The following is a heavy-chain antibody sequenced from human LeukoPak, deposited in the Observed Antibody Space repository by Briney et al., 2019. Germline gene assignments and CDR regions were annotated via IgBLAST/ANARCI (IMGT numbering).Heavy chain of an antibody. J-gene: IGHJ4*02. Sequence: PGGSLRLSCAASGFTFRTSAISWVRQAPGEGLEWVSTITGGDGGTYSADSVKGRFTLSRDNCKPTVYLQMNSLRAEDTAVYYCARRLLVGTTVRPYVDYWGQGSLVTVSS. CDR3: ARRLLVGTTVRPYVDY. CDR2: ITGGDGGT. D-gene: IGHD1-26*01. CDR1: GFTFRTSA. V-gene: IGHV3-23*01.